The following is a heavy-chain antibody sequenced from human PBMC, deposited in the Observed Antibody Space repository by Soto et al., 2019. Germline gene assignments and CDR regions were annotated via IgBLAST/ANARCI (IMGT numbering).Heavy chain of an antibody. CDR1: GYTFTGHY. D-gene: IGHD3-22*01. CDR3: AWGHLGYYYDSSGYYRDY. V-gene: IGHV1-2*02. Sequence: XSVKGSCKASGYTFTGHYMHWVRQAPGQGLEWMGWINPNSGGTNYAQKFQGRVTMTRDTSISTAYMELSRLRSDDTAVYYCAWGHLGYYYDSSGYYRDYWGQGTLVTVSS. CDR2: INPNSGGT. J-gene: IGHJ4*02.